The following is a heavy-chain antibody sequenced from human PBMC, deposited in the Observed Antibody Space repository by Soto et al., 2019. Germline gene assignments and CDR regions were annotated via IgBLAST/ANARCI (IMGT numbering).Heavy chain of an antibody. CDR1: GVSIGSNYY. J-gene: IGHJ4*02. D-gene: IGHD6-19*01. V-gene: IGHV4-4*02. CDR2: MSHIGSV. Sequence: VLLQESGPGLVQPSGTLSLSCVVSGVSIGSNYYWGWVRQSPGKGLEWLGDMSHIGSVNYNPYLKTQVPISLDKSHTQFSVKLNSVTAAETAVYYCARSLGWYAIDYWGQGTLVIVSS. CDR3: ARSLGWYAIDY.